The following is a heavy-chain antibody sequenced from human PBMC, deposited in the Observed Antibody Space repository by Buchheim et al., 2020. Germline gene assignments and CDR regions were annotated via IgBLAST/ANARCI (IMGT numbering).Heavy chain of an antibody. CDR3: ARDPYYDILTGYYQEGYYYGMDV. CDR2: INPSGGST. Sequence: QVQLVQSGAEVKKPGASVKVSCKASGYTFTSYYMHWVRQAPGQGLEWMGIINPSGGSTSYAQKFQGRVNMTRDTSTSTVYLELSSLRSEDTAVYYCARDPYYDILTGYYQEGYYYGMDVWGQGTT. J-gene: IGHJ6*02. V-gene: IGHV1-46*01. D-gene: IGHD3-9*01. CDR1: GYTFTSYY.